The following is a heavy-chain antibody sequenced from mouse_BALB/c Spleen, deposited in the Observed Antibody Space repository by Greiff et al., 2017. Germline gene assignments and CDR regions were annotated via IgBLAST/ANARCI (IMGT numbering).Heavy chain of an antibody. CDR3: ARCGSWYFDV. CDR1: GYTFTDYN. CDR2: IYPYNGGT. Sequence: VQLQQSGPELVKPGASVKISCKASGYTFTDYNMHWVKQSHGKSLEWIGYIYPYNGGTGHNQKFKSKATLTVDNSSSTAYMELRSLTSEDSAVYYCARCGSWYFDVWGAGTTVTVSS. J-gene: IGHJ1*01. V-gene: IGHV1S29*02. D-gene: IGHD1-1*02.